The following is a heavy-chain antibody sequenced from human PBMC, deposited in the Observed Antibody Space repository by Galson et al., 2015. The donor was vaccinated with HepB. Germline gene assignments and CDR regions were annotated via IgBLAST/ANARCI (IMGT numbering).Heavy chain of an antibody. Sequence: SLRLSCAASGYTFSSYSMNWVRQAPGKGLEWVSSISSSSSYIYYADSVKGRFTISRDNAKNSLYLQMNSLRAEDTAVYYCAREKDEDQYYGMDVWGQGTTVTVSS. D-gene: IGHD2-15*01. V-gene: IGHV3-21*01. CDR1: GYTFSSYS. CDR2: ISSSSSYI. CDR3: AREKDEDQYYGMDV. J-gene: IGHJ6*02.